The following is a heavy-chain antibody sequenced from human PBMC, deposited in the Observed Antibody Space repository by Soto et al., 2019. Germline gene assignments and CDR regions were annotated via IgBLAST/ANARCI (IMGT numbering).Heavy chain of an antibody. CDR3: ARTSDCSSTSCLDY. J-gene: IGHJ4*02. CDR2: ISSSGSTI. V-gene: IGHV3-11*01. Sequence: GGSLRLSCAASGFTLSDYYMSWIRQAPGKGLEWVSYISSSGSTIYYADSVKGRFTISRDNAKNSLYLQMNSLRAEDTAVYYCARTSDCSSTSCLDYWGQGTLVTVSS. D-gene: IGHD2-2*01. CDR1: GFTLSDYY.